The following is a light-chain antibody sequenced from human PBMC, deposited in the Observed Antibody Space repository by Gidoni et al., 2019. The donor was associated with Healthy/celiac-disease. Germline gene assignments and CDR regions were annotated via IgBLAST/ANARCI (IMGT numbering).Light chain of an antibody. J-gene: IGKJ1*01. V-gene: IGKV3-11*01. CDR3: QQRSNWPPVT. Sequence: EIVLTQSPATLSLSPGERATLSCRASQRVSSYLAWYQQKPGQAPRLLIYDASNRANGIPARFSGSGSGTDFTLTISSLEPEDFAVYYCQQRSNWPPVTFGQGTKVEIK. CDR1: QRVSSY. CDR2: DAS.